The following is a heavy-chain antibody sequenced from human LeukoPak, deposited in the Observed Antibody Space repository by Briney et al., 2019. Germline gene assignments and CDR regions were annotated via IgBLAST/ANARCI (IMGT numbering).Heavy chain of an antibody. CDR3: AREEEGNLGY. V-gene: IGHV4-39*07. Sequence: SETLSLTCTVSGGSISSSSYYWGWIRQPPGKGLEWIGSKYYSGSTNYNPSLKSRVTISVDTSKNQFSLKLSSVTAADTAVYYCAREEEGNLGYWGRGTLVTVSS. CDR2: KYYSGST. J-gene: IGHJ4*02. CDR1: GGSISSSSYY.